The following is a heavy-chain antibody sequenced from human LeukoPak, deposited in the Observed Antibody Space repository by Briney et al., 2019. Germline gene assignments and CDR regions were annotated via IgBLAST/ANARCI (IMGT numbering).Heavy chain of an antibody. J-gene: IGHJ4*02. V-gene: IGHV5-51*01. Sequence: GESLKISCKGSGYRFTNYWIGWVRQMPGKGLEWMGIIYPGDSETRYSPSFQGQVTISADKSISTAYLQWSSLKASDTAIYYCARRTDRSFWYLDYWGQGTLVTVSS. CDR2: IYPGDSET. CDR3: ARRTDRSFWYLDY. CDR1: GYRFTNYW.